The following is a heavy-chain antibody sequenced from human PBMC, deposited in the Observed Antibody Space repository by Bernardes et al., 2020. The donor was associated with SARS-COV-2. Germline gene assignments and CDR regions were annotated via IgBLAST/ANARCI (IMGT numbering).Heavy chain of an antibody. J-gene: IGHJ3*02. CDR2: LNHSGRT. Sequence: SETLSLTCAVYGGSFRGSYWSWIRQPPGTGLAWIGELNHSGRTHYNPSLKSRVTISVDTSKNQFSLKLSSVTAADTAVYYCARLLLRSITIFGVVSVVGVADAFDIWGQGTMVTGSS. V-gene: IGHV4-34*01. CDR3: ARLLLRSITIFGVVSVVGVADAFDI. CDR1: GGSFRGSY. D-gene: IGHD3-3*01.